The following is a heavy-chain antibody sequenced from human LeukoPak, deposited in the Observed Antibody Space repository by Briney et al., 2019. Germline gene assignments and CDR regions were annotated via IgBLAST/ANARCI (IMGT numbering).Heavy chain of an antibody. Sequence: GGSLRLSCAASGFTFRDHYMTWIRQPPGKGLEWVSSISSRGTTIYYADSVKGRFTVSRDNAHNSLYLQMTSLRAEDAAVYYCARDASLYDYISYMDVWGQGTTVIVSS. CDR3: ARDASLYDYISYMDV. CDR1: GFTFRDHY. V-gene: IGHV3-11*01. J-gene: IGHJ6*02. CDR2: ISSRGTTI. D-gene: IGHD3-16*01.